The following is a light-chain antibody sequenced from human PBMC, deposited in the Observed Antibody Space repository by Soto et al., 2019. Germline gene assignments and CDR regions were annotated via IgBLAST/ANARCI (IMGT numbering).Light chain of an antibody. V-gene: IGLV6-57*04. Sequence: NFMLTQPHSVSESPGKTVTISCTRCSDSIASNSVQWSHQRPGSAPMIYEISERPSGVPDRFSASIDSSSKSASLTLSGLRTEDEADYNCQSYDSSNEVFGAGTKLTVL. CDR2: EIS. CDR3: QSYDSSNEV. J-gene: IGLJ3*02. CDR1: SDSIASNS.